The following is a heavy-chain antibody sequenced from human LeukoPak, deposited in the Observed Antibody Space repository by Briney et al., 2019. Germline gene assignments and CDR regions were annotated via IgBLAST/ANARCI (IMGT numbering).Heavy chain of an antibody. CDR2: FYTSGST. CDR3: ARTHYFGSGSLNNWFDP. CDR1: GGSISDYY. J-gene: IGHJ5*02. D-gene: IGHD3-10*01. Sequence: PSETLSLTCTVSGGSISDYYWSWIRQPAGKGLEWIGRFYTSGSTNYNPSLKSRVTISVDKSENQFSLKLSSVTAADTAVYYCARTHYFGSGSLNNWFDPWGQGTLVTVSS. V-gene: IGHV4-4*07.